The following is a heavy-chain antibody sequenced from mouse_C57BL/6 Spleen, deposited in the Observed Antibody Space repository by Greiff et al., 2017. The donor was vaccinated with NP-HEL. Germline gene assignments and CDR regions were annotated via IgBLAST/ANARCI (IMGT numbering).Heavy chain of an antibody. V-gene: IGHV1-80*01. Sequence: QVQLQQSGAELVKPGASVKISCKASGYAFSSYWMNWVKQRPGKGLEWIGQIYPGDGDTNYNGKFKGKATLTADKSSSTAYMQLSSLTSEDSAVYFCARDAELLYYFDYWGQGTTLTVSS. D-gene: IGHD1-1*01. J-gene: IGHJ2*01. CDR1: GYAFSSYW. CDR2: IYPGDGDT. CDR3: ARDAELLYYFDY.